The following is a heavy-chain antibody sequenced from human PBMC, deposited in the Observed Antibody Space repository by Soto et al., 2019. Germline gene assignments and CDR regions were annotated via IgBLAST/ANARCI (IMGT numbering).Heavy chain of an antibody. Sequence: GGSLRLSCAASGFTFSSYGMHWVRQAPGKGLEWVAVIWYDGSNKYYADSVKGRFTISRDNSKNTLYLQMNSLRAEDTAVYYCARDVGVDILTGYYPDYWGQGTLVTVSS. CDR3: ARDVGVDILTGYYPDY. CDR1: GFTFSSYG. CDR2: IWYDGSNK. J-gene: IGHJ4*02. V-gene: IGHV3-33*01. D-gene: IGHD3-9*01.